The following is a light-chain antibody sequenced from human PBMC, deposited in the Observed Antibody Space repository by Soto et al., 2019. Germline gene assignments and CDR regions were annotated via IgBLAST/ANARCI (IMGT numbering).Light chain of an antibody. Sequence: EIVLTQSPDTLSLSPGKRATLSCSASQSVSSSYLAWYQQKPGQAPRLLIYGASSRATGIPDRFSGSGSGTDFTLTISRLEPEDFAVYYCQQYGSSPWTFGQGTKVDIK. V-gene: IGKV3-20*01. CDR1: QSVSSSY. J-gene: IGKJ1*01. CDR3: QQYGSSPWT. CDR2: GAS.